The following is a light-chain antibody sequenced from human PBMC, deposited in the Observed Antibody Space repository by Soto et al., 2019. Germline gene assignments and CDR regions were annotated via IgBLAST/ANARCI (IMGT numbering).Light chain of an antibody. CDR3: SSYTSSSTLYV. V-gene: IGLV2-14*01. J-gene: IGLJ1*01. CDR2: EVN. CDR1: SSDVGGYNY. Sequence: QSALTQPASVSGSPGQSITISCTGTSSDVGGYNYVSWYQQHPGKAPKLMIYEVNNRPSGVSNRFSGSKSGNTASLTISGLQPEDEADYHCSSYTSSSTLYVFGTGTKLTVL.